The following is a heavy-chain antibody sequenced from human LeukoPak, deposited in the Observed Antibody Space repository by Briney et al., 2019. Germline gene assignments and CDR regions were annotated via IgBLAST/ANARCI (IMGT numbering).Heavy chain of an antibody. J-gene: IGHJ4*02. CDR1: GFTFSSYA. CDR2: INSDGSSI. CDR3: ARGPNSNWSGLDF. V-gene: IGHV3-74*01. Sequence: GGSLRPSCAASGFTFSSYAMHWVRQAPGKGLVWVSRINSDGSSISYADSVKGRFTISRDNAKNTLYLQVNNLRAEDTAVYYCARGPNSNWSGLDFWGQGTLLTVSS. D-gene: IGHD6-6*01.